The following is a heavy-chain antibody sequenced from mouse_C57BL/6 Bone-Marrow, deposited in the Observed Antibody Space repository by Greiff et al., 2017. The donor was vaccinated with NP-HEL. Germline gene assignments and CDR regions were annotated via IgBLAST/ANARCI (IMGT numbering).Heavy chain of an antibody. V-gene: IGHV2-5*01. CDR1: GFSLTSYG. CDR2: IWRGGST. CDR3: AKRGYDDDGRYYFDY. J-gene: IGHJ2*01. Sequence: QVQLQQSGPGLVQPSQSLSITCTVSGFSLTSYGVHWVRQSPGKGLEWLGVIWRGGSTDYNVAFMSRLSITKDNSKSQVFFKMNSLQADDTAIYYCAKRGYDDDGRYYFDYWGQGTTLTVSS. D-gene: IGHD2-2*01.